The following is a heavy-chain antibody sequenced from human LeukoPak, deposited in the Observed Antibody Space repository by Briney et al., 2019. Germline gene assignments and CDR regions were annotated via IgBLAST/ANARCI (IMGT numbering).Heavy chain of an antibody. V-gene: IGHV3-7*01. CDR3: ARSEPYDSSSIDY. CDR1: GFTFSSYW. Sequence: GGSLRLSCAASGFTFSSYWMSWVRQAPGKGLEWVANIKQDGSEKYYVDSVKGRFTISRDNSKNTLYLQMNSLRAEDTAVYYCARSEPYDSSSIDYWGQGTLVTVSS. D-gene: IGHD3-22*01. CDR2: IKQDGSEK. J-gene: IGHJ4*02.